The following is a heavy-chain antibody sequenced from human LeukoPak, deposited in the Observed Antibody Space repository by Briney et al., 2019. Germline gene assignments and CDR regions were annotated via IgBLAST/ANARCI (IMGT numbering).Heavy chain of an antibody. V-gene: IGHV5-51*01. D-gene: IGHD3-9*01. CDR3: ARLSSNYDILTGYYIFDY. CDR1: GYSFTNYW. Sequence: GESLKISCKCSGYSFTNYWIGWVRQMPGKGLEWMGIIYPGDSDTRYSPSLQGQVTISADKSISTAYLQWSSLKASDTAMYYCARLSSNYDILTGYYIFDYWGQGTLVTVSS. J-gene: IGHJ4*02. CDR2: IYPGDSDT.